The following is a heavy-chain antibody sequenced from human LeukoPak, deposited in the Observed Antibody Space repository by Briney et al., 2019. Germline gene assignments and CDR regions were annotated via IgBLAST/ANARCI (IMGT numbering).Heavy chain of an antibody. CDR1: GFTFSSYG. V-gene: IGHV3-30*18. CDR2: ISHDGSNK. J-gene: IGHJ4*02. CDR3: AKDGLSGSAQRYFFDY. D-gene: IGHD3-22*01. Sequence: GGSLRVSCAASGFTFSSYGMHWVRQAPGKGLEWVAIISHDGSNKYYADSVKGRFTISRDNSKNSLYLQMNSPRAEDTAVYYCAKDGLSGSAQRYFFDYWGQGSLVIVSS.